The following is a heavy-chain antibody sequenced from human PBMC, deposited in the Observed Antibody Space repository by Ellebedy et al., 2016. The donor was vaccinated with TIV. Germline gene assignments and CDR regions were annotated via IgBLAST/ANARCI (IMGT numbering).Heavy chain of an antibody. CDR1: GFTFSSSW. CDR3: LRDYGGV. Sequence: GGSLRLXCAASGFTFSSSWMSWVRQAPGKGPEWVANINEDGTTEYYVDYMKGRLTISRDNSKNSLYLQMNSLRAEDTAVYYCLRDYGGVWGQGTTVTVSS. D-gene: IGHD3-10*01. V-gene: IGHV3-7*01. CDR2: INEDGTTE. J-gene: IGHJ6*02.